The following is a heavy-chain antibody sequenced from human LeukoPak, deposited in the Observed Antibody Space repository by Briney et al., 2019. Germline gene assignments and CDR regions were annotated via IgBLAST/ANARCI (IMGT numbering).Heavy chain of an antibody. CDR2: ISYDGSNK. CDR3: VKALDSSSWYWGYYYGMDV. Sequence: PGGSLRLSCAASGFTFSSYGMHWVRQAPGKGLEWVAVISYDGSNKYYADSVKGRFTISRDNSKNTLYLQMNSLRAEDTAVYYCVKALDSSSWYWGYYYGMDVWGQGTTVTVSS. CDR1: GFTFSSYG. D-gene: IGHD6-13*01. V-gene: IGHV3-30*18. J-gene: IGHJ6*02.